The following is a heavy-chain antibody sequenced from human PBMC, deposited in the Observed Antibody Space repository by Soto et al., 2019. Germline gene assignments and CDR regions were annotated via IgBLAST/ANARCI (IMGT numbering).Heavy chain of an antibody. CDR2: IYYSGST. Sequence: SETLSLTCTVSGGSISSYYWSWIRQPPGKGLEWIGYIYYSGSTNYNPSLKSRVTISVDTSKNQFSLKLSSVTAADTAVYYCARSPYYSSSWYEFYGMDVWGQGTTVTVSS. J-gene: IGHJ6*02. CDR3: ARSPYYSSSWYEFYGMDV. D-gene: IGHD6-13*01. V-gene: IGHV4-59*01. CDR1: GGSISSYY.